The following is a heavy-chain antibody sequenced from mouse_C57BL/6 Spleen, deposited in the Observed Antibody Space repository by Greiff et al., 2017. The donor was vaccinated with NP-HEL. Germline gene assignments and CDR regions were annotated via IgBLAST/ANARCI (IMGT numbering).Heavy chain of an antibody. Sequence: EVKLVESGGGLVQPGGSMKLSCAASGFTFSDAWMDWVRQSPEKGLEWVAEIRNKANNHATYYAESVKGRFTISRDDSKSSVYLQMNSLRAEDTGIYYCTVRLLRYRFYAMDYWGQGTSVTVSS. CDR3: TVRLLRYRFYAMDY. CDR1: GFTFSDAW. D-gene: IGHD1-1*01. CDR2: IRNKANNHAT. V-gene: IGHV6-6*01. J-gene: IGHJ4*01.